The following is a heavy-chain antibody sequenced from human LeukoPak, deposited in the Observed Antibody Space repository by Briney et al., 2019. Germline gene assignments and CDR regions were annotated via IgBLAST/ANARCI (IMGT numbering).Heavy chain of an antibody. Sequence: SETLSLACAVYGGSFSGYYWSWIRQPPGKGLEWIGEINHSGSTNYNPSLKSRVTISVDTSKNQFSLKLSSVTAADTAVYYCARVGDGYNYPFGYYFDYRGQGTLVTVSS. J-gene: IGHJ4*02. V-gene: IGHV4-34*01. CDR3: ARVGDGYNYPFGYYFDY. CDR2: INHSGST. CDR1: GGSFSGYY. D-gene: IGHD5-24*01.